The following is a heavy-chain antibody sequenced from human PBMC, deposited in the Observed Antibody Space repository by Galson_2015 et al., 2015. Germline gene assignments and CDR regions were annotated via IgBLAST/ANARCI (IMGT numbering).Heavy chain of an antibody. D-gene: IGHD2-2*01. J-gene: IGHJ6*03. CDR3: ARDFITSGGSNYMDV. Sequence: SLRLSCAASGFTFSSYGMHWVRQAPGKGLEWVAVIWYDGSNKYYADSVKGRFTISRDNSKNTLYLQMNSLGAEDTAVYYCARDFITSGGSNYMDVWGKGTTVTVSS. CDR1: GFTFSSYG. CDR2: IWYDGSNK. V-gene: IGHV3-33*01.